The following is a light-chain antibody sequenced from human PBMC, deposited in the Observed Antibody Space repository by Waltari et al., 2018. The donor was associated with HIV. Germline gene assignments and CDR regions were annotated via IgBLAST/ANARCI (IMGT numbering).Light chain of an antibody. CDR3: CSYAGAYTYV. Sequence: QSALTQPRSVSGSPGQSVTIPCTGTSSDIGYFDYVSWYQQYPGKAPKVIIYEVDQRPSGVPDRFTGSKSGITASLTISGLQGEDEADYYCCSYAGAYTYVFGTGTKVNVL. CDR1: SSDIGYFDY. CDR2: EVD. J-gene: IGLJ1*01. V-gene: IGLV2-11*01.